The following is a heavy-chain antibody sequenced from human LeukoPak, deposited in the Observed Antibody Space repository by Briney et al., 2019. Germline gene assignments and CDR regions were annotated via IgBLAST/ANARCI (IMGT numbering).Heavy chain of an antibody. Sequence: TSETLSLTCTVSGGSISSGGYYWSWIRQAPGKGLEWVANIKQDGSGKYYVDSVKGRFTISRDNAKNSLYLQMNSLRAEDTAVYYCARDRALSYWGQGTLATVSS. CDR3: ARDRALSY. CDR2: IKQDGSGK. V-gene: IGHV3-7*03. CDR1: GGSISSGGYY. D-gene: IGHD3-10*01. J-gene: IGHJ4*02.